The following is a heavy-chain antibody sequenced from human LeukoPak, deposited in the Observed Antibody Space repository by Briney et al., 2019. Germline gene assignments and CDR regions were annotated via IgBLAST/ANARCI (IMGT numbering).Heavy chain of an antibody. D-gene: IGHD1-20*01. Sequence: PSETLSLTCSVSGGSISSYYWSWIRQPPGKGLEWIGYIYYSGSTNYNPSLKSRVTISIDTSKNQFSLKVSSVTAADTAVYYCARGITGASFFFYYYYMDVWGNGTTVTVSS. CDR1: GGSISSYY. V-gene: IGHV4-59*12. CDR2: IYYSGST. CDR3: ARGITGASFFFYYYYMDV. J-gene: IGHJ6*03.